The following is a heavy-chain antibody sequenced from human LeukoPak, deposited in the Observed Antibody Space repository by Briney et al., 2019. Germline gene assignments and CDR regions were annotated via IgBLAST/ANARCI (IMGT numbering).Heavy chain of an antibody. J-gene: IGHJ6*03. CDR1: GIGLSSYG. D-gene: IGHD3-10*01. Sequence: GGSLRLSCTVSGIGLSSYGMHWVRQAPGKGLEWVAIIWYDGGNKYYAESVKGRFTISRDNSKNTLYLQMNSLSVEDTAVYYCATASGYYMDVWGKGTTVTVSS. CDR2: IWYDGGNK. CDR3: ATASGYYMDV. V-gene: IGHV3-33*01.